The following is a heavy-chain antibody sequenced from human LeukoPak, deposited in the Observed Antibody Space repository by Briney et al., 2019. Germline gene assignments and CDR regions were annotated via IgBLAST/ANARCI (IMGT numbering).Heavy chain of an antibody. D-gene: IGHD2-2*01. J-gene: IGHJ4*02. Sequence: PGGSLRLSCAASGFSFSSYAMSWVRQAPGKGLEWVSAINGGGDGTFYADSVQGRFTVSRDSSKNTLSLQMNNLRAEDTAIYYCAKKMGTGSSQERGTFDYWGQGTLATVSS. CDR3: AKKMGTGSSQERGTFDY. CDR2: INGGGDGT. V-gene: IGHV3-23*01. CDR1: GFSFSSYA.